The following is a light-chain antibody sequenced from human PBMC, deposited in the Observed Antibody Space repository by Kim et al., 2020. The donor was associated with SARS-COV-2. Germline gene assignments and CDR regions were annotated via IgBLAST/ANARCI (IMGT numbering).Light chain of an antibody. Sequence: ASVGDRVTITCRASQGISNYLVWYQQKPGKVPKLLIYAASTLHSGVPSRFSGSGSGTDFTLTITSLQPEDVATYYCQKYNSAPQTFGGGTKVDIK. CDR1: QGISNY. CDR3: QKYNSAPQT. CDR2: AAS. V-gene: IGKV1-27*01. J-gene: IGKJ4*01.